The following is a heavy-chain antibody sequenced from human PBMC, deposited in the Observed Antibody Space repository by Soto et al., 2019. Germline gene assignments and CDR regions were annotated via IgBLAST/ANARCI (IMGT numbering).Heavy chain of an antibody. Sequence: QVQLVESGGGVVQPGMSQRLSCAASGFTFSTSAMHWVRQTPDKGLEWVAMISFDGGNTFYEDFVKGRFTISRDNRKNTVYLQMHTLRLEDTAVYFCARPGGDYWGRGTLVIVSS. CDR1: GFTFSTSA. CDR3: ARPGGDY. V-gene: IGHV3-30*03. CDR2: ISFDGGNT. J-gene: IGHJ4*02.